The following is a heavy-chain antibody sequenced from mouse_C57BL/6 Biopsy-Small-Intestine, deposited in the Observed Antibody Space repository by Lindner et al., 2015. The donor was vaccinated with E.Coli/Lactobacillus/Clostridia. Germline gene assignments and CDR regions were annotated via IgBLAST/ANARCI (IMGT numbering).Heavy chain of an antibody. CDR3: ANYGSSFDY. Sequence: VQLQESGADLARPGASVKLSCKASGYTFTSYGISWVKQRTGQGLEWIGRIDPEDGETKYAPKFQGKATITADTSSNTAYLQLSSLTSEDTAVYYCANYGSSFDYWGQGTTLTVSS. CDR1: GYTFTSYG. V-gene: IGHV14-2*01. CDR2: IDPEDGET. D-gene: IGHD1-1*01. J-gene: IGHJ2*01.